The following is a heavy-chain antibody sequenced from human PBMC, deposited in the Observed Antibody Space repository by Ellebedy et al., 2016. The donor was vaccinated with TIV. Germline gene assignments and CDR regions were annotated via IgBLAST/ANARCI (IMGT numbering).Heavy chain of an antibody. CDR3: ARIPYYHSSGWVTYFDY. Sequence: GESLKISCAASGFSVSSHYMTWVRQAPGKGLEWVSIIYAGGNTKYADSVKGRFTISRDNSKNTLYLEMKSLKVDDTAVYYCARIPYYHSSGWVTYFDYWGQGTLVTVSS. J-gene: IGHJ4*02. V-gene: IGHV3-53*01. CDR1: GFSVSSHY. D-gene: IGHD3-22*01. CDR2: IYAGGNT.